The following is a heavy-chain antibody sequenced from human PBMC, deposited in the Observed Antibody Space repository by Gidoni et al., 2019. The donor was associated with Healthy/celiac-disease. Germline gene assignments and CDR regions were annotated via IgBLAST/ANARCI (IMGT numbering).Heavy chain of an antibody. V-gene: IGHV3-21*01. J-gene: IGHJ4*02. CDR1: GFTFSSYS. CDR2: ISSSSSYI. Sequence: EVQLVESGGGLVTPGGSLRLSCAASGFTFSSYSMNWVRQAPGEGLEGVSSISSSSSYIYYADSVKGRFTISRDNAKNSLYLQMNSLRAEDTAVYYCARDPNRYSYGQHFDYWGQGTLVTVSS. CDR3: ARDPNRYSYGQHFDY. D-gene: IGHD5-18*01.